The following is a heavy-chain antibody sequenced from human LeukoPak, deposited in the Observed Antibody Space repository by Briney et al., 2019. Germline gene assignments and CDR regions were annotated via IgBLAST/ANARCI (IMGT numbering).Heavy chain of an antibody. D-gene: IGHD2-15*01. CDR2: IYYSGST. Sequence: SETLSLTCTVSGGAISSYYWSWIRQPPGKGLEWIGYIYYSGSTNYNPSLKSRVTISVDTSKNQFSLKLSSVTAADTAVYYCARDVAATSWFDPWGQGTLVTVSS. V-gene: IGHV4-59*08. CDR1: GGAISSYY. J-gene: IGHJ5*02. CDR3: ARDVAATSWFDP.